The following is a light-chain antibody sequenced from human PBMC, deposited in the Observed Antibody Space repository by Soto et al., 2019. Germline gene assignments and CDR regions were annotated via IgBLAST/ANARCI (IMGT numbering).Light chain of an antibody. CDR3: QQYRSSPLT. J-gene: IGKJ4*01. Sequence: EIVLTQSPGTLSLSPGERATLSCRASQSLTNDYLAWYQQKVGQAPRLLIYLASRRATGIPDRFSGSGSGTDFALTISRLEPEDFAVYFCQQYRSSPLTFGGGTKVEIK. CDR2: LAS. V-gene: IGKV3-20*01. CDR1: QSLTNDY.